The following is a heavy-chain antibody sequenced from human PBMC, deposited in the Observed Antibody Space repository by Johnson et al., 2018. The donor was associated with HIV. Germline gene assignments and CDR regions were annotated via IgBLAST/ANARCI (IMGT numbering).Heavy chain of an antibody. V-gene: IGHV3-74*01. D-gene: IGHD4/OR15-4a*01. Sequence: EQLVESGGGLVQPGGSLRLSCVASGFTFSHYWMEWVRQAPGEGLVWVSRINADGSRTTYADSVKGRFTISRDNAKNTLYLEINGLRADDTAVYYCVRDDYSFHFWGRGTLVTVSS. J-gene: IGHJ3*01. CDR1: GFTFSHYW. CDR2: INADGSRT. CDR3: VRDDYSFHF.